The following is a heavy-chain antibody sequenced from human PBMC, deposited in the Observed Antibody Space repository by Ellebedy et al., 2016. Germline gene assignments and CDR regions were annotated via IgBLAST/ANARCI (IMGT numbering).Heavy chain of an antibody. Sequence: LRLXCNVSGGSINSVGDYWSWIRQHPGKGLEWIGYIYYSGSTHYNPPLQSRVTISVDTSKNQFALKLSSVTAADTAVYYCARGKRGIAVVPHYMDVWGIGTTVTVSS. CDR3: ARGKRGIAVVPHYMDV. J-gene: IGHJ6*03. CDR1: GGSINSVGDY. CDR2: IYYSGST. V-gene: IGHV4-31*03. D-gene: IGHD6-19*01.